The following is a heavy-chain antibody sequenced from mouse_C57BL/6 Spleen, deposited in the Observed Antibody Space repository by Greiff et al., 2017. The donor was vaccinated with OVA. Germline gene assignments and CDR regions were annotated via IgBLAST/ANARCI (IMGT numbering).Heavy chain of an antibody. V-gene: IGHV1-82*01. D-gene: IGHD2-4*01. Sequence: QVQLKQSGPELVKPGASVKISCKASGYAFSSSWMNWVKQRPGKGLEWIGRIYPGDGDTNYNGKFKGKATLTADKSSSTAYMQLSSLTSEDSAVSFCARSGDYDRAGWFAYWGQGTLVTVSA. CDR2: IYPGDGDT. CDR1: GYAFSSSW. CDR3: ARSGDYDRAGWFAY. J-gene: IGHJ3*01.